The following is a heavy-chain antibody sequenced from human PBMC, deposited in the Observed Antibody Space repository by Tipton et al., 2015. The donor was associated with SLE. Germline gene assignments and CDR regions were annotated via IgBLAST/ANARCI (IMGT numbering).Heavy chain of an antibody. V-gene: IGHV3-9*01. CDR2: INWNSAII. D-gene: IGHD6-13*01. Sequence: SLRLSCDASGFTFGDFAMHWVRQTPGEGLEWVSSINWNSAIIGYADSVKGRFTISRDNAKNSLYLQMSSLRPEDTALYYCARDPAGSRLDYWGQGTLVTVSS. CDR1: GFTFGDFA. CDR3: ARDPAGSRLDY. J-gene: IGHJ4*02.